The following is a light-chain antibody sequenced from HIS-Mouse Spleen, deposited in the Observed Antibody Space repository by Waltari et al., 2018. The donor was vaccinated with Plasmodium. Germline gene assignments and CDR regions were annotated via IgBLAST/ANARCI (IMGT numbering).Light chain of an antibody. CDR2: EDS. J-gene: IGLJ3*02. CDR1: ALPKKY. CDR3: YSTDSSGNHRV. Sequence: SYELTQPPSASVSPGQTARITCYVDALPKKYAYSYQQKACQAPVLVIYEDSKRPSGIPERFSGSSSGTMATLTISGAQVEDEADYYCYSTDSSGNHRVFGGGTKLTVL. V-gene: IGLV3-10*01.